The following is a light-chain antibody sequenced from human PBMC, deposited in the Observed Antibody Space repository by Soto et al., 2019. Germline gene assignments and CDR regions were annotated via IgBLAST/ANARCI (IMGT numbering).Light chain of an antibody. J-gene: IGLJ1*01. Sequence: SALTQPASVSGSPGQSITISRTGTSSDVGGYDYVSWYQLHPGKAPKRMVFEVNNRPSGASYRFSGSKSGNTASLTTSGLQAEDEADYFCSSYSISTAYLFGTGTKVTVL. CDR2: EVN. V-gene: IGLV2-14*01. CDR1: SSDVGGYDY. CDR3: SSYSISTAYL.